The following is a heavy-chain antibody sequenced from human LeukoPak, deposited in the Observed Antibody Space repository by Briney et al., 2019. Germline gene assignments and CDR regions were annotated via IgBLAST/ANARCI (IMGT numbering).Heavy chain of an antibody. CDR2: IYYSGST. V-gene: IGHV4-59*01. CDR1: GGSISSYY. J-gene: IGHJ4*02. D-gene: IGHD3-10*01. CDR3: ARVGYGSGSCDY. Sequence: SETLSLTCTVSGGSISSYYWSWIRQPPGKGLEWIGYIYYSGSTNYNPSLKSRVTISVGTSKNQFSLKLSSVTAADTAVYYCARVGYGSGSCDYWGQGTLVTVSS.